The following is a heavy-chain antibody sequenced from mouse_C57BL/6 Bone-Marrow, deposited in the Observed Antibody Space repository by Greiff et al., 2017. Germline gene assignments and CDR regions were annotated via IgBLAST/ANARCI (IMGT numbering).Heavy chain of an antibody. Sequence: EVKLVESGGGLVKPGGSLKLSCAASGFTFSSYTMSWVRQTPEKRLEWVATISGGGGNTYYPDSVKGRFTISSDNAKNTLYLQMSSLRSEDTALYYCARLSAMDYWGQGTSVTVSS. J-gene: IGHJ4*01. CDR2: ISGGGGNT. V-gene: IGHV5-9*01. CDR3: ARLSAMDY. CDR1: GFTFSSYT.